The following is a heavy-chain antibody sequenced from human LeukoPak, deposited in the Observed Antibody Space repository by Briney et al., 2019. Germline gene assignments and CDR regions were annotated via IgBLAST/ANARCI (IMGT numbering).Heavy chain of an antibody. V-gene: IGHV3-21*01. CDR1: GFTFSSYS. Sequence: GGSLRLSCAASGFTFSSYSMNWVRQAPGKGLEWVSSISSSSSYIYYADSVKGRFTTSRDNAKNSLYLQMNSLRAEDTAVYYCARARYCSSTSCFDAFDIWGQGTMVTVSS. CDR2: ISSSSSYI. J-gene: IGHJ3*02. D-gene: IGHD2-2*01. CDR3: ARARYCSSTSCFDAFDI.